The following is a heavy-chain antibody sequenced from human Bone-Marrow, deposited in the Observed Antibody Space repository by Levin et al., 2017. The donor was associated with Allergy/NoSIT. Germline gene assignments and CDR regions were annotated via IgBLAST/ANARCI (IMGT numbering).Heavy chain of an antibody. J-gene: IGHJ3*02. V-gene: IGHV1-69*13. CDR2: IIPMFGTT. CDR3: ARDASQYRLQGDFEK. Sequence: GASVKVSCRASGYNFRTYAVSWVRQAPGQGLEWVGGIIPMFGTTDYAPKFQGRVTITADELTTTAYMELTSLTSADTGVYYCARDASQYRLQGDFEKWGQGTMISVSS. CDR1: GYNFRTYA. D-gene: IGHD1-26*01.